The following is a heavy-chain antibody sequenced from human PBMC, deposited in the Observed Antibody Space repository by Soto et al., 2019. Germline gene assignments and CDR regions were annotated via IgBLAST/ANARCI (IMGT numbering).Heavy chain of an antibody. D-gene: IGHD5-12*01. CDR2: IKQDGSEK. Sequence: GGSLRLSCAAPGFTFSSDWMSWVRQAPGKGLEWVANIKQDGSEKYYVDSVKGRFTISRDNAKNSLYLQMNSLRAEDTAVYYCARRWLRPPVYWGQGTLVTRSS. J-gene: IGHJ4*02. V-gene: IGHV3-7*01. CDR3: ARRWLRPPVY. CDR1: GFTFSSDW.